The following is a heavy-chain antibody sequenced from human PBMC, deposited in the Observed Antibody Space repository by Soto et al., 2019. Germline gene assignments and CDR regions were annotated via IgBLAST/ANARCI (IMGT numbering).Heavy chain of an antibody. CDR1: GGSISSYY. CDR2: IYYSGST. CDR3: AREGHWDGYNHNWFDP. J-gene: IGHJ5*02. Sequence: PSETLSLTCTVSGGSISSYYWSWIRQPPGKGLEWIGYIYYSGSTNYNPSLKSRVTISVDTSKNQFSLKLSSVTAADTAVYYCAREGHWDGYNHNWFDPWGQGTLVTVSS. D-gene: IGHD5-12*01. V-gene: IGHV4-59*01.